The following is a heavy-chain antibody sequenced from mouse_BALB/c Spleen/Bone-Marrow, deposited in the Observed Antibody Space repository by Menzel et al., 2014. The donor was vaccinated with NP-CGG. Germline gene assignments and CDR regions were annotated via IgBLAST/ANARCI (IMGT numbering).Heavy chain of an antibody. CDR1: GYSFTNFW. V-gene: IGHV1-63*02. Sequence: QVQLQQSGAELVRPGTSVKMSCKTAGYSFTNFWIGWVKQRPGHGLEWMCLIYPTNDDANYNEKFKGRATLTVDTSSSTAYMQLSGLTSEDSAIYYCTRHYGNYDYWGQGSTLTVSS. J-gene: IGHJ2*01. D-gene: IGHD2-1*01. CDR3: TRHYGNYDY. CDR2: IYPTNDDA.